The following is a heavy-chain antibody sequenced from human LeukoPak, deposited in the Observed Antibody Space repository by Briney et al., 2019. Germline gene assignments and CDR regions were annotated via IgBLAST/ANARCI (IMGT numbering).Heavy chain of an antibody. Sequence: GGSLRLSCAASGFTVSSNYMSWVRQAPGKGLEWVSVIYSGGSTYYADSVEGRFTISRDNSKNTLYLQMNSLRAEDTAVYYCARVGVYYYEAFDIWGQGTMVTVSS. V-gene: IGHV3-66*01. D-gene: IGHD3-10*01. CDR3: ARVGVYYYEAFDI. J-gene: IGHJ3*02. CDR2: IYSGGST. CDR1: GFTVSSNY.